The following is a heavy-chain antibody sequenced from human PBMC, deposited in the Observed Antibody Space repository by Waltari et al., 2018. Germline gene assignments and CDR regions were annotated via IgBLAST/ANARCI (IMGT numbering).Heavy chain of an antibody. CDR2: INPNSGGT. J-gene: IGHJ3*02. CDR1: GYTFTGYY. CDR3: ASARSSSPLQQMGWDAFDI. Sequence: QVQLVQSGAEVKKPGASVKVSCKASGYTFTGYYMHWVRQAPGQGLEWMGRINPNSGGTNYAQKFQGRVTMTRDTSISTAYMELSRLRSDDTAVYYCASARSSSPLQQMGWDAFDIWGQGTMVTVSS. V-gene: IGHV1-2*06. D-gene: IGHD6-13*01.